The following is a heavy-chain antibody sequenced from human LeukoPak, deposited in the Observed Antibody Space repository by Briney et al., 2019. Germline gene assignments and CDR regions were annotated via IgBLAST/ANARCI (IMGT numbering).Heavy chain of an antibody. D-gene: IGHD4-17*01. Sequence: PGGSLRLSCAASGFTVSSNYMSWVRQAPGKGLEWVSVIYSGGRTYYADSVKGRFTISRDNSKNTLYLQMNSLRAEDTAVYYCARDRGDYDFDYWGQGTLVTVSS. CDR3: ARDRGDYDFDY. CDR2: IYSGGRT. CDR1: GFTVSSNY. J-gene: IGHJ4*02. V-gene: IGHV3-66*01.